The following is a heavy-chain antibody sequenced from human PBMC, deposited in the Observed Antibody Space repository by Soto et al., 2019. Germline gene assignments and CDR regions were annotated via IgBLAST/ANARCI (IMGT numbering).Heavy chain of an antibody. CDR3: AKNLIDWDGDYFDY. CDR2: ISYDGSNK. J-gene: IGHJ4*02. D-gene: IGHD1-1*01. V-gene: IGHV3-30*18. CDR1: GFTFSSYG. Sequence: PGGSLRLSCAASGFTFSSYGMHWVRQAPGKGLEWVAVISYDGSNKYYADSVKGRFTISRDNSKNTLYLQMNSLRAEDTAVYYCAKNLIDWDGDYFDYWGQGTLVTVSS.